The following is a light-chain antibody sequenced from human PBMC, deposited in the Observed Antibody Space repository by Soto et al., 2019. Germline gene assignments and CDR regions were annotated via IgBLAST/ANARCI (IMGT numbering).Light chain of an antibody. CDR2: RSS. CDR3: QQYHNLWT. J-gene: IGKJ1*01. Sequence: IVMTQSPATLSVSPGERATLSCRASQTIYSNVAWYQQRPGQPPSLLICRSSSSATGTPARFSGRGSGTEFPLTINSLQSEDFAVYYCQQYHNLWTFGQGTKVDIK. CDR1: QTIYSN. V-gene: IGKV3-15*01.